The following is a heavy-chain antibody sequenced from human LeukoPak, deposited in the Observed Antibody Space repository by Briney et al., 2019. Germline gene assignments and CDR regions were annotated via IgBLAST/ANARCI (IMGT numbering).Heavy chain of an antibody. D-gene: IGHD3-10*01. CDR2: INPNSGGT. V-gene: IGHV1-2*02. Sequence: ASVKVSCKASGYSFVDYYFHWVRQAPGQGLEWMGWINPNSGGTNYAQKFQGRVTMTRDTSISTAYMELSRLRSDDTAVYYCARAGGSGSYYDIIAYWGQGTLVTVSS. CDR1: GYSFVDYY. J-gene: IGHJ4*02. CDR3: ARAGGSGSYYDIIAY.